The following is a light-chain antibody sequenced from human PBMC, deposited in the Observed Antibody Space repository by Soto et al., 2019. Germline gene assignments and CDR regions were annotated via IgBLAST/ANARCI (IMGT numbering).Light chain of an antibody. J-gene: IGLJ2*01. CDR3: LLVYSGIVV. Sequence: QAVVTQEPSLTVSPGGTVTLTCGSSTGAVTSGHYPSWFQQKPGQAPKTLIYDTTNKHSWSPARFSGSLLGGKAALTLSGAQPEDEADYYCLLVYSGIVVFGGGTKVTVL. V-gene: IGLV7-46*01. CDR2: DTT. CDR1: TGAVTSGHY.